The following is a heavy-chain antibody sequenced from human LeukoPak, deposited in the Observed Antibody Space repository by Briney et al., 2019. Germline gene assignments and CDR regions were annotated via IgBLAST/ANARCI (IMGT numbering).Heavy chain of an antibody. CDR1: GVTVSSSY. V-gene: IGHV3-66*04. CDR2: MYSGGAT. J-gene: IGHJ4*02. D-gene: IGHD4-17*01. CDR3: ARHPSPFYGDYGY. Sequence: PGGSLRLSCAASGVTVSSSYMSWVRQAPGKGLEWVSIMYSGGATDYADSVKGRFTISRDNSKNALYLQMNSLRAEDTAFYYCARHPSPFYGDYGYWGQGTLVTVSS.